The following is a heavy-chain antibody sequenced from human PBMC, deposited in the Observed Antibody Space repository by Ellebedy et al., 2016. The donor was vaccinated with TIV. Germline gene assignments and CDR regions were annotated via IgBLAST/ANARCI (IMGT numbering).Heavy chain of an antibody. CDR3: AKESIASVHYYGMDV. V-gene: IGHV1-69*05. J-gene: IGHJ6*02. CDR2: IIPIFGTA. D-gene: IGHD5/OR15-5a*01. CDR1: GGTFSSYA. Sequence: ASVKVSCKASGGTFSSYAISWVRQAPGQGLEWMGGIIPIFGTANYAQKFQGRVTMTRDTSISTAYMELSRLRSDDTAVYYCAKESIASVHYYGMDVWGQGTTVTVSS.